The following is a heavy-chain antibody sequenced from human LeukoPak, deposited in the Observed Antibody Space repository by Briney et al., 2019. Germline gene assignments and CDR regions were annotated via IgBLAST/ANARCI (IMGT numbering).Heavy chain of an antibody. V-gene: IGHV4-38-2*02. J-gene: IGHJ3*02. CDR1: GHSISSGFY. D-gene: IGHD4-17*01. Sequence: SETLSLTCTVSGHSISSGFYWGWIRRPPGKGLEWIGSIYHSGDTYYNPSLKSRVTISVDTSKNQFSLKLSSVTAADTAVYYCAREGLRSGAFDIWGQGTMVTVSS. CDR3: AREGLRSGAFDI. CDR2: IYHSGDT.